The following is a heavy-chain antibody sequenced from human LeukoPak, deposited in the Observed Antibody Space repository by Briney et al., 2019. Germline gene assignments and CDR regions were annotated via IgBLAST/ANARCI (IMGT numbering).Heavy chain of an antibody. V-gene: IGHV3-21*01. CDR3: ARRKGYCSGGSCYSTGNWFDP. Sequence: KPGGSLRLSCAASGFTFSSYSMNWVRQAPGKGLEWVSSISSSSSYIYYADSVKGRFTISRDNAKSSLYLQMHSLRAEDTAVYYCARRKGYCSGGSCYSTGNWFDPWGQGTLVTVSS. CDR2: ISSSSSYI. D-gene: IGHD2-15*01. CDR1: GFTFSSYS. J-gene: IGHJ5*02.